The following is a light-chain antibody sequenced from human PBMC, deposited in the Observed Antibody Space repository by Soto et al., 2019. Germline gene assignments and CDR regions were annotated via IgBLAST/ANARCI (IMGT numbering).Light chain of an antibody. V-gene: IGKV1-39*01. CDR3: QQTDCTSWT. CDR1: QAINNF. Sequence: DIQMTQSPSSLSASVGDRVTITCRASQAINNFLNWYQQKPGKAPKLLIYAASTLQSGVPSRFNGFGSGTDLTGXFIGLQPEAFATPESQQTDCTSWTLGQGTKV. J-gene: IGKJ1*01. CDR2: AAS.